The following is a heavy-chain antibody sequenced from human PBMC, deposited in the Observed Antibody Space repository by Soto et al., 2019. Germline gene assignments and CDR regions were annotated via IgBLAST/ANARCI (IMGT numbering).Heavy chain of an antibody. V-gene: IGHV3-23*04. CDR3: AKRVSDAWEAGMDV. CDR1: GFTFSNFH. J-gene: IGHJ6*02. Sequence: EMQVVESGGGLVQPGGSLRLSCAASGFTFSNFHMNWVRQAPGKGLQWVATIGGAGNDIYYADSVEGRFIVSRDNSKHTLHLQMAGRRDEETAIYYCAKRVSDAWEAGMDVWGQWTTVTVSS. D-gene: IGHD1-26*01. CDR2: IGGAGNDI.